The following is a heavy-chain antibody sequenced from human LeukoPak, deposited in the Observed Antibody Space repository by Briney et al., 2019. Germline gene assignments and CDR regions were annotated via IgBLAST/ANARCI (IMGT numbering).Heavy chain of an antibody. V-gene: IGHV4-34*01. CDR2: INHSGST. CDR1: GGSISSGGYS. CDR3: ARFPYYGSGSS. J-gene: IGHJ5*02. Sequence: SETLSLTCAVSGGSISSGGYSWSWIRQPPGKGLEWIGEINHSGSTNYNPSLKSRVTISVDTSKNQFSLKLSSVTAADTAVYYCARFPYYGSGSSWGQGTLVTVSS. D-gene: IGHD3-10*01.